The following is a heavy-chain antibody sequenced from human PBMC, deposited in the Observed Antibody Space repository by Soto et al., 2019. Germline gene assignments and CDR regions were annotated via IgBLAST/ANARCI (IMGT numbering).Heavy chain of an antibody. D-gene: IGHD6-19*01. CDR3: ARGRSASGWPYFDY. V-gene: IGHV1-8*01. CDR2: MNPNSGNT. J-gene: IGHJ4*02. CDR1: GYTFTRYD. Sequence: QVQLVQSGAEVKKPGASVNVSCKAFGYTFTRYDINWVRQATGQGLEWMGWMNPNSGNTGYAQKFQGRVTMTRNTSISTAYMELSSLRSEDTAVYYCARGRSASGWPYFDYWGQGTLVTVSS.